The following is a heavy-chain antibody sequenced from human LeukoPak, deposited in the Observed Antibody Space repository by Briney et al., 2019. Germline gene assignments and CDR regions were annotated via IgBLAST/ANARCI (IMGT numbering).Heavy chain of an antibody. D-gene: IGHD2/OR15-2a*01. J-gene: IGHJ6*02. Sequence: GGSLRLSCAASAFTFSRYWRHWLRQGPGEGLVWVSRISTDGSSSTYADSVKGRFTISRDNGKNTLYLQMNSLRAEDTAVYYCASYLTSIPSGMDVWGQGTTVIVSS. CDR2: ISTDGSSS. CDR1: AFTFSRYW. CDR3: ASYLTSIPSGMDV. V-gene: IGHV3-74*01.